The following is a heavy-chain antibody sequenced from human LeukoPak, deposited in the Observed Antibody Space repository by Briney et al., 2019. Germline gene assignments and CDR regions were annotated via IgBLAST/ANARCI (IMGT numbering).Heavy chain of an antibody. Sequence: ASVKVSCKASGYTFTSYYMHWVRQAPGQGLEWMGIINPSGGSTSYAQKFQGRVTMTRDMSTSTVYMELSSLRSEDTAVYYCAGDGLRYCSSTSCSSTPKVVGLPYNWFDPWGQGTLVTVSS. J-gene: IGHJ5*02. V-gene: IGHV1-46*01. CDR1: GYTFTSYY. D-gene: IGHD2-2*01. CDR3: AGDGLRYCSSTSCSSTPKVVGLPYNWFDP. CDR2: INPSGGST.